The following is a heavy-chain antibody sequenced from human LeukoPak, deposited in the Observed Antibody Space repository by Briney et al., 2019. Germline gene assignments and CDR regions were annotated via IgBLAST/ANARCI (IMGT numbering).Heavy chain of an antibody. CDR1: GYTFTSYY. J-gene: IGHJ6*03. CDR3: ARGHSSSWYSTHYYYYMDV. Sequence: ASVKVSCKASGYTFTSYYMHWVRQAPGQGLEWMGIINPSGGSTSYAQKFQGRVTMTRDTSTSTVYMELSSLRSEDTAVYYCARGHSSSWYSTHYYYYMDVWGKGTTVTVSS. V-gene: IGHV1-46*01. CDR2: INPSGGST. D-gene: IGHD6-13*01.